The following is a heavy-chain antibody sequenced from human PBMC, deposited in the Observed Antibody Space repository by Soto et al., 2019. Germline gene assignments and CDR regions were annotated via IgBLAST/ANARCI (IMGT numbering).Heavy chain of an antibody. CDR3: ARELKAARPSYYYYCMDV. D-gene: IGHD6-6*01. J-gene: IGHJ6*02. Sequence: ASVKVSCKASGYTFTSYYMHWVRQAPGQGLEWMGIINPSGGSTSYAQKFQGRVTMTRDTSTSTVYMELSSLRSEDTAVYYCARELKAARPSYYYYCMDVWGQGTTVTVSS. CDR1: GYTFTSYY. CDR2: INPSGGST. V-gene: IGHV1-46*01.